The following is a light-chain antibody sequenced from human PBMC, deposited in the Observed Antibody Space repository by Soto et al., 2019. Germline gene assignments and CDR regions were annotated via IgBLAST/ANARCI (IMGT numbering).Light chain of an antibody. V-gene: IGKV1-5*03. CDR1: QSLSTW. CDR3: QRYNSYSGA. Sequence: DFQMTQFPSTLSASVGDRVTITCRASQSLSTWLAWYQQKPGQAPKLLIYEASSLKSGVPSRFSGRGSGTEFTLTISSLQPDDFAIYYCQRYNSYSGAFGQGTKVEIK. CDR2: EAS. J-gene: IGKJ1*01.